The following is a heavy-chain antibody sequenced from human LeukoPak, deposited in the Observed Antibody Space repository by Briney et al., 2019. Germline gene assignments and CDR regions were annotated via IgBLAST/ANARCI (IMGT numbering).Heavy chain of an antibody. CDR1: GGSLSRYY. D-gene: IGHD3-22*01. Sequence: SYTLSLTCTVSGGSLSRYYWIWLRQPPGKGREGIGYIYNSGSTNYNPSLKSRVTISLDTSKNQFALKLSSVTAADTAVYYCASSDHYDSSGFGLDAFDIWGQGTMVTVSS. J-gene: IGHJ3*02. CDR2: IYNSGST. V-gene: IGHV4-59*08. CDR3: ASSDHYDSSGFGLDAFDI.